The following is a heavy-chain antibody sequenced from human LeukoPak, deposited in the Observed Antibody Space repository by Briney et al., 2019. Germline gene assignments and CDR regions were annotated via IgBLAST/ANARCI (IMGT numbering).Heavy chain of an antibody. J-gene: IGHJ4*02. V-gene: IGHV3-30*04. CDR2: ILFDGRNR. CDR3: ARERGAGLSSSWVDY. Sequence: PGGSLRLSCAGSGFSLSSYSMHWVRQAPGKGLEWVAIILFDGRNRYYADSVQGRFSISRDISKNTVYLEMNSLRAEDTAVYYCARERGAGLSSSWVDYWGQGTLVTVSS. CDR1: GFSLSSYS. D-gene: IGHD6-13*01.